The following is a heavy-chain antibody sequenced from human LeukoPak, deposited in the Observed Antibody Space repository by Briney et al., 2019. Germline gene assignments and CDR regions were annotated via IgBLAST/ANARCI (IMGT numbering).Heavy chain of an antibody. J-gene: IGHJ5*02. V-gene: IGHV2-5*02. CDR2: IYWDDDK. D-gene: IGHD2-2*01. CDR3: AHRPPLTHCSSTSCYSSNWFDP. Sequence: SGPTLVKPTQTLTLTCTFSGFSLRTSGVGVGWIRQPPVKALEWLSLIYWDDDKRYSPSLKSRLTITKDTSKNQVVLTMTNMDPVDTATYYCAHRPPLTHCSSTSCYSSNWFDPWGQGTLVTVSS. CDR1: GFSLRTSGVG.